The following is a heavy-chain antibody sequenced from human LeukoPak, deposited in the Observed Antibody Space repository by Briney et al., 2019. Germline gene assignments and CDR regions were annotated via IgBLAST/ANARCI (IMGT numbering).Heavy chain of an antibody. CDR2: IYYSGST. Sequence: SETLSLTCTVAGGSISSYYWSWIRQPPGKGLEWIGYIYYSGSTNYNPSLKSRVTISVDTSKNQFSLKLSSVTAADTSVYYCACGGDWLDFDYWGQGTLVTVSS. V-gene: IGHV4-59*08. CDR3: ACGGDWLDFDY. D-gene: IGHD2-21*02. J-gene: IGHJ4*02. CDR1: GGSISSYY.